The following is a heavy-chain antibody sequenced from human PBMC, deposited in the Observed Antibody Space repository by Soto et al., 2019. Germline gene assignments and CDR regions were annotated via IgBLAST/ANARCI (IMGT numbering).Heavy chain of an antibody. V-gene: IGHV1-46*01. CDR3: ARSYVTSRPIDF. Sequence: ASVKVSCKASGYSLTGYYMHWVRRAPGQGLEWMGITNPRDGSTNYAQKFQGRVTMTSDTSTSTVYMEMSSLRSDDTAMYYCARSYVTSRPIDFWGQGTLGTVSA. D-gene: IGHD3-10*02. J-gene: IGHJ4*02. CDR2: TNPRDGST. CDR1: GYSLTGYY.